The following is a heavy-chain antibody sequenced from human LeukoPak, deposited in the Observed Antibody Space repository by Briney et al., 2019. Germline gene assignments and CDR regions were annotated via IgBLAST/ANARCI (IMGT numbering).Heavy chain of an antibody. CDR1: GFTFSSYA. Sequence: GGSLRLSCAASGFTFSSYAMSWVRQAPGKGLEWVSAISGSGGSTYYADSVKGRFTISRDNSKNTLYLQMNSLRAEDTAVYYCAKDSPEWFGDSYYYGMDVWGQGTTVTVSS. CDR2: ISGSGGST. CDR3: AKDSPEWFGDSYYYGMDV. J-gene: IGHJ6*02. V-gene: IGHV3-23*01. D-gene: IGHD3-10*01.